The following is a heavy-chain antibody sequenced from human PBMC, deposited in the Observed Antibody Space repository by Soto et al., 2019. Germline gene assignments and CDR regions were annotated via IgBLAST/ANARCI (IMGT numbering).Heavy chain of an antibody. CDR1: GFTFSTYF. D-gene: IGHD3-10*01. CDR3: ARISGDPTVAWYFDL. CDR2: IRQDGSDK. J-gene: IGHJ2*01. Sequence: EVQLVESGGGLVQPGGSLRLSCATSGFTFSTYFMSWVRQAPGKGLEWVANIRQDGSDKYYVDSVEGRFAIARDNPKNSLYLQMYSLRAEDTAVYYCARISGDPTVAWYFDLWGRGTLVTVSS. V-gene: IGHV3-7*03.